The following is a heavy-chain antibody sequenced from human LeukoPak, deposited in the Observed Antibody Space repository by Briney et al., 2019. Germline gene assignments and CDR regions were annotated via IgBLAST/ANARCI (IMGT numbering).Heavy chain of an antibody. CDR3: ARGRIQLWSYYYYYYMDV. V-gene: IGHV4-34*01. CDR1: GGSFSGYY. Sequence: SETLSLTCAVYGGSFSGYYWSWIRQPPGKGLEWIGEINHSGSTNYNPSLKSRVTISVDTSKSQFSLKLSSVTAADTAVYYCARGRIQLWSYYYYYYMDVWGKGTTVTVSS. J-gene: IGHJ6*03. CDR2: INHSGST. D-gene: IGHD5-18*01.